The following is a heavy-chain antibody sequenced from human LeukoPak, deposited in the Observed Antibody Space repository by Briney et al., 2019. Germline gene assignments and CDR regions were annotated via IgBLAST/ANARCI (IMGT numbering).Heavy chain of an antibody. CDR1: GGSFSGYY. V-gene: IGHV4-34*01. CDR2: INHSGST. CDR3: ARARRNTIFGVVPDY. Sequence: PSETLSLTCAVYGGSFSGYYWSWIRQPPGKGLEWIGEINHSGSTNYNPSLKSRVTISVDTSKNQFSLKLSSVTAADTAVYYCARARRNTIFGVVPDYWGQGTLVTVSS. J-gene: IGHJ4*02. D-gene: IGHD3-3*01.